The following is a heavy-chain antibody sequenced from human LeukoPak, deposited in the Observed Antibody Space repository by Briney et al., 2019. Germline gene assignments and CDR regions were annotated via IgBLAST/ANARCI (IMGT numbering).Heavy chain of an antibody. Sequence: GGSLRLSCAASGFTSSSYSMNWVRQAPGKGLEWVSSISSSSSYIYYADSVKGRFTISRDNAKNSLYLQMNSLRAEDTAVYYCARGQRGWYFDYWGQGTLVTVSS. CDR3: ARGQRGWYFDY. V-gene: IGHV3-21*01. J-gene: IGHJ4*02. CDR2: ISSSSSYI. D-gene: IGHD3-22*01. CDR1: GFTSSSYS.